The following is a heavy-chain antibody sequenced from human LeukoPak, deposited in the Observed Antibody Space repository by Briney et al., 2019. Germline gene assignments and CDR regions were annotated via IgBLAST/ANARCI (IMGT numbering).Heavy chain of an antibody. Sequence: PSETLSLTCTVFGGSISSSSYYWGWIRQPPGKGLEWIGSIYYSGSTYYNPSLKSRVTISVDTSKNQFSLKLSSVTAADTAVYYCARLAYYDSSGYPFDYWGQGTLVTVSS. J-gene: IGHJ4*02. CDR3: ARLAYYDSSGYPFDY. V-gene: IGHV4-39*01. CDR1: GGSISSSSYY. CDR2: IYYSGST. D-gene: IGHD3-22*01.